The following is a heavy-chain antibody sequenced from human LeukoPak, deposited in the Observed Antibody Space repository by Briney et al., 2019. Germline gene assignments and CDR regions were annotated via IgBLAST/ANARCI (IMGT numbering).Heavy chain of an antibody. CDR1: GGSISSYY. V-gene: IGHV4-59*01. Sequence: PSGTLSLTCAVSGGSISSYYWSWIRQPPGKGLEWIGYIYYSGSTDYNPSLKSRVTISVDMSKNQFSLKLSSVTAADTAVYYCARDSGYSSGYYYMDVWGKGTTVTVSS. CDR2: IYYSGST. CDR3: ARDSGYSSGYYYMDV. J-gene: IGHJ6*03. D-gene: IGHD3-22*01.